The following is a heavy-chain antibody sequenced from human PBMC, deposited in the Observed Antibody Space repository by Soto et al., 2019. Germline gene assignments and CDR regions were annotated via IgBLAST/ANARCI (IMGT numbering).Heavy chain of an antibody. J-gene: IGHJ4*02. Sequence: LSRTCTVSVGSVSSGSYQWTWIRQPPGKGLEWIGYIHVSGSTNDNPSLKGRVTMSIDTSKNQFSLKLSSVTAADIAMYYCARQGTMTVGADYWCQGTLVTVSS. CDR3: ARQGTMTVGADY. CDR1: VGSVSSGSYQ. D-gene: IGHD3-22*01. V-gene: IGHV4-61*01. CDR2: IHVSGST.